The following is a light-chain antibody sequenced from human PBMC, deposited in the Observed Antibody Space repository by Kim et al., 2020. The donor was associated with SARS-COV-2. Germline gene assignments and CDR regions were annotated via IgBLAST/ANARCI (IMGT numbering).Light chain of an antibody. Sequence: QSALTQPASVSGSPGQSITISCTGTTTDHVSWNQQYPGKAPKLMIYDVYKWPSGVSHRFSASKSDNTASLTISGLQADDEAAYYCTSYTRTHTLLFG. V-gene: IGLV2-14*02. CDR2: DVY. J-gene: IGLJ2*01. CDR1: TTDH. CDR3: TSYTRTHTLL.